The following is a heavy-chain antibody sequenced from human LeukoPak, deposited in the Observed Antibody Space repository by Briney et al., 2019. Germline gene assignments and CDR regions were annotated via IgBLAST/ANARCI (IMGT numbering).Heavy chain of an antibody. V-gene: IGHV1-24*01. Sequence: ASVKVSCKVSGYTLTELSMHWVRQAPVKGLEWMGGFDPEDGETIYAQKFQGRVTMTEDTSTDTAYMELSSLRSEDTAVYYCATVYYDSSGYTQYYFDYWGQGTLVTVSS. CDR1: GYTLTELS. D-gene: IGHD3-22*01. CDR3: ATVYYDSSGYTQYYFDY. CDR2: FDPEDGET. J-gene: IGHJ4*02.